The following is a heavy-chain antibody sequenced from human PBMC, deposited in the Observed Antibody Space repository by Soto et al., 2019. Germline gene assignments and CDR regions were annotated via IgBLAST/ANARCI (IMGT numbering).Heavy chain of an antibody. CDR2: IWYDGSNK. CDR3: AREREAGYDLGSLDFDY. D-gene: IGHD5-12*01. V-gene: IGHV3-33*01. J-gene: IGHJ4*02. CDR1: GFTFSSYG. Sequence: GGSLRLSCAASGFTFSSYGMHWVRQAPGKGLEWVAVIWYDGSNKYYADSVKGRFTISRDNSKNTLYLQMNSLRAEDTAVYYCAREREAGYDLGSLDFDYWGQGTLVTV.